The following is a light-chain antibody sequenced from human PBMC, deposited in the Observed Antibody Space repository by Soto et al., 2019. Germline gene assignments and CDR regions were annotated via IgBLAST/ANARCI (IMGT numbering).Light chain of an antibody. CDR1: SSNIGSNT. CDR2: SNN. Sequence: QSALTQPPSASGTPGQRVTISCSGSSSNIGSNTVNWYQQLPGTAPKLLIYSNNQRPSGVPDRFSGSKSGTSASLAISGLQPEHEADYYCAAWDDSLNGRXVVFGGGTQLTV. J-gene: IGLJ2*01. CDR3: AAWDDSLNGRXVV. V-gene: IGLV1-44*01.